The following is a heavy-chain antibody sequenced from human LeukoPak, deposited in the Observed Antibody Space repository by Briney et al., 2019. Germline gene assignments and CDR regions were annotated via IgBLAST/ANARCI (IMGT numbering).Heavy chain of an antibody. D-gene: IGHD3-3*01. CDR2: MHANSSCR. CDR1: GYTFTSYD. J-gene: IGHJ6*02. CDR3: TRSSVHDGGRDG. V-gene: IGHV1-8*01. Sequence: ASVKVSCKASGYTFTSYDINWVRQATGQGLEWMGLMHANSSCRGYEQKFQRRVSLTQNPSIRTAYMELSRLKSDDTPVYYCTRSSVHDGGRDGWG.